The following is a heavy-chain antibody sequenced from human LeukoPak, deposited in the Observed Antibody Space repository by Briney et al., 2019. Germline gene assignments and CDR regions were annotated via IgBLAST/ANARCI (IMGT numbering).Heavy chain of an antibody. CDR2: FDPEDGET. Sequence: ASVKVSCKVPGYTLTELSMHWVRQAPGKGLEWMGGFDPEDGETIYAQKFQGRVTMTEDTSTDTAYMELSSLRSEDTAVYYCATALLTGSADAFDIWGQGTMVTVSS. J-gene: IGHJ3*02. V-gene: IGHV1-24*01. CDR1: GYTLTELS. D-gene: IGHD3-9*01. CDR3: ATALLTGSADAFDI.